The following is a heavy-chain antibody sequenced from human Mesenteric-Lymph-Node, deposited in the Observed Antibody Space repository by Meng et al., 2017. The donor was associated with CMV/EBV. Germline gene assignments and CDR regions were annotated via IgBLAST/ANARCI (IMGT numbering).Heavy chain of an antibody. J-gene: IGHJ4*02. Sequence: GSLRLSCTVSGDSIKSRSYYWAWVRQPPGKGLEWIGSIYYTGSTYYNQSLKIRVTISVDTSKNQFPLKMNSVTAADTAVYYCAKEGGRSSVYYDSGDAIDYWGQGTLVTVSS. CDR1: GDSIKSRSYY. CDR2: IYYTGST. D-gene: IGHD3-22*01. CDR3: AKEGGRSSVYYDSGDAIDY. V-gene: IGHV4-39*06.